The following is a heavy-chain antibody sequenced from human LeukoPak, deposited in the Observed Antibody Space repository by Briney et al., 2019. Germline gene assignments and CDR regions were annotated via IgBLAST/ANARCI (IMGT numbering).Heavy chain of an antibody. CDR1: GGSFSGYY. J-gene: IGHJ5*02. D-gene: IGHD6-13*01. V-gene: IGHV4-34*01. Sequence: SETLSLTCAVYGGSFSGYYWSWNRQPPGKGLEWIGEINHSGSTNYNPSLKSRVTISVDTSKNQFSLKLSSVTAADTAVYSCARVKAVAAAGPNWFDPWCQGTLVTVSS. CDR3: ARVKAVAAAGPNWFDP. CDR2: INHSGST.